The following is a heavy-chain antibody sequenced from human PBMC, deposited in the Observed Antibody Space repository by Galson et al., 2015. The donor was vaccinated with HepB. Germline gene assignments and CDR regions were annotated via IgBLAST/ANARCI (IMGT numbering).Heavy chain of an antibody. CDR3: ARSSDYDFDY. V-gene: IGHV1-69*10. D-gene: IGHD4-17*01. CDR2: VIPMLSFS. J-gene: IGHJ4*02. CDR1: GGTFTSYR. Sequence: SVKVSSKASGGTFTSYRFSWVRPAPGQGLEWMGAVIPMLSFSHYAQKFQGRVTITADKSTSTVYMALSSLRSEDTAVYYCARSSDYDFDYWGQGTLVTVSS.